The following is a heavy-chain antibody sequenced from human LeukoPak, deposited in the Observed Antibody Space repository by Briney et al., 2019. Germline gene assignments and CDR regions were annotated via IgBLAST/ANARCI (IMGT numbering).Heavy chain of an antibody. J-gene: IGHJ4*02. CDR3: AIVRIPYSSSPGEFVY. V-gene: IGHV3-30*04. CDR2: ISYDGSNK. D-gene: IGHD6-13*01. Sequence: GGSLSLSCAASGFTFSSYAMHWVRQAPGKGLEWVAVISYDGSNKYYADSVKGRFTISRDNSKNTLYLQMNSLRAEDAAVYYCAIVRIPYSSSPGEFVYWRQGTLVTVSS. CDR1: GFTFSSYA.